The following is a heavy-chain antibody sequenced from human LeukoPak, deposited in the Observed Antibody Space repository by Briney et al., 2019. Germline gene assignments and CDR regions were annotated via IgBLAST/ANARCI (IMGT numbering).Heavy chain of an antibody. CDR1: GYTFTDHY. Sequence: ASVKVSCKASGYTFTDHYMHWVRQAPGQGLEWMGWINPNSGGTNYAQKFQGRVTMTRDTSISTAYMELSRLRSDDTAVYYCASLPGSGSSIDYWGQGTLVTVSS. V-gene: IGHV1-2*02. CDR3: ASLPGSGSSIDY. CDR2: INPNSGGT. J-gene: IGHJ4*02. D-gene: IGHD3-10*01.